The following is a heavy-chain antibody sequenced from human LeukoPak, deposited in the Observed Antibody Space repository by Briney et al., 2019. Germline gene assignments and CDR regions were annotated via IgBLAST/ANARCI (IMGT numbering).Heavy chain of an antibody. CDR2: IYSGGST. Sequence: GGSLRLSCAASGFTVSSNDMSWVRQAPGKGLECISVIYSGGSTDYADSVKGRLTISRDNSKNTLYLQMNSLRAEDTAVYYCARVVTPRYCSSTSCYWKGWFDPWGQGTLVTVSS. D-gene: IGHD2-2*01. J-gene: IGHJ5*02. CDR3: ARVVTPRYCSSTSCYWKGWFDP. CDR1: GFTVSSND. V-gene: IGHV3-53*01.